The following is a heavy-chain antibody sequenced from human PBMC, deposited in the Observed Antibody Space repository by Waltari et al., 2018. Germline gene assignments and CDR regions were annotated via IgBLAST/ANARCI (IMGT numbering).Heavy chain of an antibody. J-gene: IGHJ4*02. CDR1: GFTFGDYA. Sequence: EVQLVESGGGLVQPGRSLRLSCTASGFTFGDYAMSWFRQAPGKGLEWVGFIRSKAYGGTTEYAASVKGRFTISRDDSKSIAYLQMNSLKTEDTAVYYCTRAGWSGYYYSDYWGQGTLVTVSS. V-gene: IGHV3-49*03. CDR3: TRAGWSGYYYSDY. D-gene: IGHD3-3*01. CDR2: IRSKAYGGTT.